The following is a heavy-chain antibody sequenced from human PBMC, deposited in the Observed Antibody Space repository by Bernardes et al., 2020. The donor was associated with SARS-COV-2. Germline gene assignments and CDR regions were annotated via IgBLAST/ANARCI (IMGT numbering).Heavy chain of an antibody. CDR2: ISRSGDNT. Sequence: GGSLRLSCAASGFIFNNPAMDWVRQAPGRGLAWVSDISRSGDNTYYAASVKGRFTISRDNSRNISYLQMNNLRAEDTALYFCARSNGGSGWHFDLWGPGTRVSVYS. CDR1: GFIFNNPA. D-gene: IGHD6-19*01. J-gene: IGHJ4*02. CDR3: ARSNGGSGWHFDL. V-gene: IGHV3-23*01.